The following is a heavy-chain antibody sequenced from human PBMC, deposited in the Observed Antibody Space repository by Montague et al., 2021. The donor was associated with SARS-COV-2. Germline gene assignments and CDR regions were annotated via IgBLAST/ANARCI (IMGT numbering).Heavy chain of an antibody. Sequence: SETLSLTCTVSGGSISRYSWTWIRQPPGKGLEWIGYIYNSGSTNYNPSXXSRVTISVDTSKNQFSLKLSSVAAADTAVYYCARVGRGSSWYEVAFDIWAKGQWSPSLQ. V-gene: IGHV4-59*01. CDR2: IYNSGST. J-gene: IGHJ3*02. CDR1: GGSISRYS. D-gene: IGHD6-13*01. CDR3: ARVGRGSSWYEVAFDI.